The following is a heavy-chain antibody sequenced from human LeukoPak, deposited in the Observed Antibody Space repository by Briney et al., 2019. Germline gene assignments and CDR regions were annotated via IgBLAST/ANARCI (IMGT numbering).Heavy chain of an antibody. V-gene: IGHV4-4*02. CDR1: GGSISSSNW. CDR2: IYYSGST. CDR3: ARDASRHNYDDAFDI. D-gene: IGHD3-22*01. J-gene: IGHJ3*02. Sequence: SGTLSLTCAVSGGSISSSNWWSWVRQPPGKGLEWIGYIYYSGSTYYNPSLKSRVTISVDTSKNQFSLRLSSVTAADTAVYYCARDASRHNYDDAFDIWGQGTMVTVSS.